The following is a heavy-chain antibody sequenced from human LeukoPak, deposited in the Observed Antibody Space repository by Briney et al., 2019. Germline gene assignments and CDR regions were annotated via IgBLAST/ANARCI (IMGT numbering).Heavy chain of an antibody. CDR2: ISSSSSYI. Sequence: GGSLRLSCAASGFTFSSYSMNWVRQAPGKGLEWVSSISSSSSYIYYADSVKGRFTISRDNAKNSLYLQMNSLRAEDTAVYYCANPPLEDNTTSERWGQGTLVTVSS. J-gene: IGHJ4*02. CDR1: GFTFSSYS. CDR3: ANPPLEDNTTSER. D-gene: IGHD2-2*01. V-gene: IGHV3-21*04.